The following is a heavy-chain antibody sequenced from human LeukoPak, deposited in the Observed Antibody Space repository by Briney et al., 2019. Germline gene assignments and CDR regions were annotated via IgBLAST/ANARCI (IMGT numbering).Heavy chain of an antibody. J-gene: IGHJ5*02. CDR3: AQSVAGTENWFDP. V-gene: IGHV1-69*01. D-gene: IGHD6-19*01. CDR2: IIPIFGTA. Sequence: SVKVSCKASGGTFSSYAISWVRHAPGQGLEWMGGIIPIFGTANYAQKFQGRVTITADESTSTAYMELSSLRSEDTAVYYCAQSVAGTENWFDPWGQGTLVTVSS. CDR1: GGTFSSYA.